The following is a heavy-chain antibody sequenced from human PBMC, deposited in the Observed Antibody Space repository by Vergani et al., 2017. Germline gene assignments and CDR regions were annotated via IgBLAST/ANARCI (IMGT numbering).Heavy chain of an antibody. Sequence: QVQLVQSGAEVKKPGASVKVSCKASGYTFTGYYMHWVRQAPGQGLEWMGWINPNSGGTNYAQKFQGRVTMTRDTSISTAYMELRSLRSDDTAVYYCARELGRIVGATSPLVDWGQGTLVTVSS. CDR3: ARELGRIVGATSPLVD. CDR2: INPNSGGT. V-gene: IGHV1-2*02. J-gene: IGHJ4*02. D-gene: IGHD1-26*01. CDR1: GYTFTGYY.